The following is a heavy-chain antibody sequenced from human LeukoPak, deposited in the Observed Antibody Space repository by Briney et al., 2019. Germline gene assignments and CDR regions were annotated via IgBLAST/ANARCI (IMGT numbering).Heavy chain of an antibody. CDR3: AREEAAAGTLGFRVPSVDY. Sequence: ASVKVSCKASGYTFTGYYMHWVRQAPGQGLEWMGWINPNSGGTNYAQKFQGRVTMTRDTSISTAYMELSRLRSDDTAVYYCAREEAAAGTLGFRVPSVDYWGQGTLVTVSS. J-gene: IGHJ4*02. D-gene: IGHD6-13*01. CDR2: INPNSGGT. CDR1: GYTFTGYY. V-gene: IGHV1-2*02.